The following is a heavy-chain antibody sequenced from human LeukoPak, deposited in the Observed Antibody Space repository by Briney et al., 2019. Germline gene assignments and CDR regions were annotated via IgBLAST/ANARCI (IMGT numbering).Heavy chain of an antibody. CDR3: AKSPSGSIAAAIDY. V-gene: IGHV3-30*02. CDR1: GFTFRNYG. J-gene: IGHJ4*02. D-gene: IGHD6-13*01. Sequence: GGSLRLSCAASGFTFRNYGMYWVRQAPGKGLEWVALIEYDGSKKDYADPVKARFIVSRDNSKNTLYLQMNSLRAEDTAVYYCAKSPSGSIAAAIDYWGQGTLVTVSS. CDR2: IEYDGSKK.